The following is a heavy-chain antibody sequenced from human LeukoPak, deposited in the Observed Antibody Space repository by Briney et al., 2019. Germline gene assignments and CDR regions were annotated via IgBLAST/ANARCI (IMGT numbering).Heavy chain of an antibody. CDR1: GFTFSNAW. J-gene: IGHJ4*02. CDR3: AKSLCGADCYSVDY. Sequence: QPGGSLRLSCAASGFTFSNAWMSWVRQAPGKGLEWVSTISGSGGSTYYADSVKGRFTISRDNSKNTLYLQMNSLRAEDTAVYYCAKSLCGADCYSVDYWGQGTLVTVSS. CDR2: ISGSGGST. D-gene: IGHD2-21*01. V-gene: IGHV3-23*01.